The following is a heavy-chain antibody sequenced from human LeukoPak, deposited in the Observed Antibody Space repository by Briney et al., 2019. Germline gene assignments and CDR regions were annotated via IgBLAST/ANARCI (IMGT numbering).Heavy chain of an antibody. CDR3: ARVGTTVTHDALDI. J-gene: IGHJ3*02. V-gene: IGHV1-2*06. D-gene: IGHD4-17*01. CDR1: GYTFTGYY. CDR2: INPNGGGT. Sequence: ASVKVSCKASGYTFTGYYMHWVRQAPGQGLEWMGRINPNGGGTNYAQKFQGRVTMTRDTSISTAYMELSRLRSDDTAVYYCARVGTTVTHDALDIWGQGTMVTVSS.